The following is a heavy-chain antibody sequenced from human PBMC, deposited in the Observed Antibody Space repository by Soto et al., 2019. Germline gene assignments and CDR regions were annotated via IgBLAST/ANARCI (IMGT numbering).Heavy chain of an antibody. Sequence: SETLSLTCTVSGGSISSYYWSWIRQPPGKGLEWIGYIYYSGSTNYNPSLKSRVTISVDTSKNQFSLKLNSVTAADTAVYYCARDASGGYNWFDPWGQGTQVTVSS. CDR3: ARDASGGYNWFDP. CDR2: IYYSGST. J-gene: IGHJ5*02. V-gene: IGHV4-59*01. CDR1: GGSISSYY. D-gene: IGHD1-26*01.